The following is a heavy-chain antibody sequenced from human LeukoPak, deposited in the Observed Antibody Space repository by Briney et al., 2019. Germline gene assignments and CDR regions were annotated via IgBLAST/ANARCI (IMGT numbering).Heavy chain of an antibody. J-gene: IGHJ4*02. CDR3: ARDHCSGGSCYFGY. CDR2: IYYSGST. Sequence: PSETLSLTCTVSGGSISSSSYYWGWIRQPPGKGLEWIGSIYYSGSTYYNPSLKSRVTISVDTSKNQFSLKLSSVTAADTAVYYCARDHCSGGSCYFGYWGQGTLVTVSS. D-gene: IGHD2-15*01. V-gene: IGHV4-39*07. CDR1: GGSISSSSYY.